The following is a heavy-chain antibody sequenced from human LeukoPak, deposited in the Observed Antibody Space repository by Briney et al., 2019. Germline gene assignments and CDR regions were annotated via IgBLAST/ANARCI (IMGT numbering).Heavy chain of an antibody. CDR2: ISVSGDKT. D-gene: IGHD3-10*01. CDR1: VFTYSSYA. CDR3: AKEVFGSPPGY. V-gene: IGHV3-23*01. J-gene: IGHJ4*02. Sequence: PGGSLRLSCGASVFTYSSYAMSWVRQAPGKGLEWVSAISVSGDKTYYTDSVKGRFTISRDNSKNTLHLQMNSLRADDTAVYYCAKEVFGSPPGYWGQGTLVTVSS.